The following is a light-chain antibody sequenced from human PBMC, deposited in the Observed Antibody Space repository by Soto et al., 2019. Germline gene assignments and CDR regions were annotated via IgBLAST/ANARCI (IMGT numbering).Light chain of an antibody. V-gene: IGLV1-47*02. CDR1: SSNIETNL. J-gene: IGLJ2*01. CDR3: TATDDRLTGPV. CDR2: NND. Sequence: QSVLTQPHSVSGTPGQRVTIYCSGSSSNIETNLVHWYQHLPGASPRLLIYNNDQRPSGVPDRFSASKSGTSASLAISGLRSEDEADYYCTATDDRLTGPVFGGGTKLTVL.